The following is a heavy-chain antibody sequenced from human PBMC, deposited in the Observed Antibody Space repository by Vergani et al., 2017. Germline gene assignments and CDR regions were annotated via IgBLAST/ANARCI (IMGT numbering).Heavy chain of an antibody. Sequence: EVQLVESGGGLVQPGGSLRLPCVGSGFTFSTYSMNWVRQAPGKGLEWVSYISTDASTTYYGDSVKGRFTISRDNAKNSLYLQMNSLRAEDTAVYFCAREPLRTYDSSGYYFHDAFGIWGQGTMVTVSS. V-gene: IGHV3-48*01. CDR1: GFTFSTYS. D-gene: IGHD3-22*01. CDR3: AREPLRTYDSSGYYFHDAFGI. CDR2: ISTDASTT. J-gene: IGHJ3*02.